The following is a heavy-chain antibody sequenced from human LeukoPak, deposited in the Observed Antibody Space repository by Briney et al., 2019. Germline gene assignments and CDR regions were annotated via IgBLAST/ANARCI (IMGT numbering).Heavy chain of an antibody. CDR1: GFTFSSYS. D-gene: IGHD4-17*01. CDR2: ISSSSSYI. Sequence: GGSLRPSCAASGFTFSSYSMNWVRQAPGKGLEWVSSISSSSSYIYYADSVKGRFTISRDNAKNSLYLQMNSLRAEDTAVYYCARTGHGDYFFDYWGQGTLVTVSS. J-gene: IGHJ4*02. V-gene: IGHV3-21*01. CDR3: ARTGHGDYFFDY.